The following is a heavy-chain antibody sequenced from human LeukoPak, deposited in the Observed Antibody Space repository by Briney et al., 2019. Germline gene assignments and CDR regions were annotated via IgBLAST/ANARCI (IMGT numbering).Heavy chain of an antibody. Sequence: SETLSLTCTVSGGSISSYYWSWIRQPPGKGLEWIGYIYYSGSTNYNPSLKSRVTISVDTSKNQFSLKLSSVTAADTAVYYCARGTSRIGSGWYAYWGQGTLVTVSS. D-gene: IGHD6-19*01. V-gene: IGHV4-59*01. CDR3: ARGTSRIGSGWYAY. J-gene: IGHJ4*02. CDR2: IYYSGST. CDR1: GGSISSYY.